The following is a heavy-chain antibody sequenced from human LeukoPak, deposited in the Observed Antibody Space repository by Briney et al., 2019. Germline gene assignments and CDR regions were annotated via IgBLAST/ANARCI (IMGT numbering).Heavy chain of an antibody. J-gene: IGHJ4*02. V-gene: IGHV3-11*06. D-gene: IGHD2-21*02. CDR2: ISSGRSGPI. CDR3: ARSLMVVTAKRDY. Sequence: GGSLRLSCAASGFSFSEYYMSWIRQAPGKGLEWIAYISSGRSGPIYTNHADSVKGRFTISRDNAKNSLYLQMNSLRAEDTAVYYCARSLMVVTAKRDYWGQGTLVTVSS. CDR1: GFSFSEYY.